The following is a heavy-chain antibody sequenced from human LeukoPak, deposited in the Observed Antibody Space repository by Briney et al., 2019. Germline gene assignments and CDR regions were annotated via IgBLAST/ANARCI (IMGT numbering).Heavy chain of an antibody. J-gene: IGHJ4*02. CDR3: ARLGDYYDSSSDY. CDR1: GFTFSSYS. Sequence: GGSLRLSCAASGFTFSSYSMNWVRQAPGKGLEWVSSISSSSSYIYYADSVKGRFTISRDNAKNSLYLQMNSLRAEDTAVYYCARLGDYYDSSSDYWGQGTLVTVSS. V-gene: IGHV3-21*01. CDR2: ISSSSSYI. D-gene: IGHD3-22*01.